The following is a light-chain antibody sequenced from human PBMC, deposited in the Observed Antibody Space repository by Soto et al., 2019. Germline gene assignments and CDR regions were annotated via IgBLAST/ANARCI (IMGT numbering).Light chain of an antibody. CDR1: HSLLHSNGYNY. CDR2: LGS. CDR3: MQALQTPIT. Sequence: DMVMTHSPLSLPVTPGQPASISCRSSHSLLHSNGYNYLDWYLQKPGQSPQLLIYLGSNRASGGPDRFSGSGSGTDFTLKISRVEAEDVGVNYCMQALQTPITFGQGTRLEIK. J-gene: IGKJ5*01. V-gene: IGKV2-28*01.